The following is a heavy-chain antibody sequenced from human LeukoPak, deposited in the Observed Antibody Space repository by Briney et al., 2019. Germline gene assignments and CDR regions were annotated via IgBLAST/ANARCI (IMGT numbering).Heavy chain of an antibody. Sequence: SETLSLTCTVSGGSISSYYWSWIRQPPGKGLEWIGYIYYSGSTNYNPSLKSRVTISVDTSKNQFSLKLSSVTAADTAVYYCARDDSSGYGLVDYWGQGTLVTVSS. CDR2: IYYSGST. J-gene: IGHJ4*02. D-gene: IGHD3-22*01. CDR3: ARDDSSGYGLVDY. V-gene: IGHV4-59*01. CDR1: GGSISSYY.